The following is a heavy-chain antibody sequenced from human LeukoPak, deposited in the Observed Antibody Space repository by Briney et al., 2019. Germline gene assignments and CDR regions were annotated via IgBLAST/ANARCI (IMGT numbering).Heavy chain of an antibody. J-gene: IGHJ4*02. V-gene: IGHV4-34*01. CDR2: INHSGST. CDR1: GGSFSGYY. D-gene: IGHD3-10*01. CDR3: ARDYYGLGSYYAVDS. Sequence: SETLSLTCAVYGGSFSGYYWSWIRQPPGKGLEWIGEINHSGSTNYNPSLKSRVTISVDTSKNQFSLRLNSVTAADTAIYFCARDYYGLGSYYAVDSWGQGTLVTVSS.